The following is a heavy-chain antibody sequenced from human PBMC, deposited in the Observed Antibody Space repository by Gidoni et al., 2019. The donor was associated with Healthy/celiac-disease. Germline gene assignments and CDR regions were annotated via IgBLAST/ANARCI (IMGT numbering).Heavy chain of an antibody. J-gene: IGHJ4*02. Sequence: EVQLVESGGGLVQPGRSLRLACAASGFTFDDYAMHWVRQAPGKGLECVSGISWNSGSIGYADSVKGRFTISRDNAKNSLYLQMNSLRAEDTALYYCAKGGYSYGLNSHFDYWGQGTLVTVSS. CDR1: GFTFDDYA. D-gene: IGHD5-18*01. CDR2: ISWNSGSI. V-gene: IGHV3-9*01. CDR3: AKGGYSYGLNSHFDY.